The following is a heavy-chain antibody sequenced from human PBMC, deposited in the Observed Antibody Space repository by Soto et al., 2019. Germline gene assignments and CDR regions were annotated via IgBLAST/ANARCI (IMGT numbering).Heavy chain of an antibody. CDR3: ARESLATVVTPSVRAFDI. D-gene: IGHD4-17*01. CDR1: GFTFSSYS. V-gene: IGHV3-21*01. J-gene: IGHJ3*02. CDR2: ISSSSSYI. Sequence: EVQLVESGGGLVKPGGSLRLSCAASGFTFSSYSMNWVRQAPGKGLEWVSSISSSSSYIYYADSVKGRFTISRDNAKNSLYLQMNSLRAEDTAVYYCARESLATVVTPSVRAFDIWGQGTMVTVSS.